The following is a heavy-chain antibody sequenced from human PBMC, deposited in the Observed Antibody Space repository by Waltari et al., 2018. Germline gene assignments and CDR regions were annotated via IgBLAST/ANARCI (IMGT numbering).Heavy chain of an antibody. V-gene: IGHV1-18*01. CDR3: ARASRAAVTFDF. Sequence: QVQLVQSGAEVKKPGASVKVSFKASGYTFTSYGISWVRQAAGQGLEWMGWLSAYNGNTNYAGKLQGRVTMTTDTPTRTAYMELRSLRSDDTAMYYCARASRAAVTFDFWGQGTMVTVSS. CDR2: LSAYNGNT. J-gene: IGHJ3*01. CDR1: GYTFTSYG. D-gene: IGHD6-13*01.